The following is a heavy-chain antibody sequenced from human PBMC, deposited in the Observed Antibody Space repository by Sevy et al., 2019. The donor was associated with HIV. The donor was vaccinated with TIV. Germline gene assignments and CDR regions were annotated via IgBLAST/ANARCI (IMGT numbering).Heavy chain of an antibody. Sequence: GGSLRLSCTASGFTFGDYAMSWFRQAPGKGLEWVGFIRRKAYGGTTEYAASVKGRVTISRDDSKGIAYLQMNSLKTEDTAVYYCVSSSSLGYWFDPWGQGTLVTVSS. J-gene: IGHJ5*02. V-gene: IGHV3-49*03. D-gene: IGHD6-6*01. CDR1: GFTFGDYA. CDR2: IRRKAYGGTT. CDR3: VSSSSLGYWFDP.